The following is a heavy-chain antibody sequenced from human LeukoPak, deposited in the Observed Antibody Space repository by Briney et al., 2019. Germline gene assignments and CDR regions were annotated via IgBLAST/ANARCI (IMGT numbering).Heavy chain of an antibody. D-gene: IGHD6-13*01. CDR3: ARDTAGSRRGIAAAGQYNWFDP. J-gene: IGHJ5*02. CDR2: IYHSGST. Sequence: SETLSLTCTVSGYSINSGYYWGWIRQPPGKRLEWIGSIYHSGSTYYNPSLKGRVTISVDTSKNQFSLKLSSVTAADTAVYYCARDTAGSRRGIAAAGQYNWFDPWGQGTLVTVSS. CDR1: GYSINSGYY. V-gene: IGHV4-38-2*02.